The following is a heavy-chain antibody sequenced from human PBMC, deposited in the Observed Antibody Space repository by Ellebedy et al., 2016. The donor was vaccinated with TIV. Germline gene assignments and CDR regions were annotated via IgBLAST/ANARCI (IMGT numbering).Heavy chain of an antibody. D-gene: IGHD3-3*01. CDR2: IYYSGST. CDR3: ARGWSGYYNSDY. V-gene: IGHV4-61*01. J-gene: IGHJ4*02. Sequence: SETLSLXXTVSGGSVSSGSYYWSWIRQPPGKGLEWIGYIYYSGSTNYNPSLKSRVTISVDTSKNQFSLKLSSVTAADTAVYYCARGWSGYYNSDYWGQGTLVTVSS. CDR1: GGSVSSGSYY.